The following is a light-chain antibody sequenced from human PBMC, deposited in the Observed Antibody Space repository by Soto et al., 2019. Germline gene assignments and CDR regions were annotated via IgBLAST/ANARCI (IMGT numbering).Light chain of an antibody. Sequence: EIVLTQSPGTLSLSPGEVATLSCRASQSVTSSYLAWYQQRPGQAPSLLIYGVSSRATGIPDRFSGSGSGTDFTLTITRLEPEDFAVYYCQHYGYSLWTFGQGTKGDIK. V-gene: IGKV3-20*01. CDR3: QHYGYSLWT. CDR1: QSVTSSY. CDR2: GVS. J-gene: IGKJ1*01.